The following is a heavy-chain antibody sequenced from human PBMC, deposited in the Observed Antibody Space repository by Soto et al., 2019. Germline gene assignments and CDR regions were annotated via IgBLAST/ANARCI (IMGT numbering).Heavy chain of an antibody. CDR2: ISYDGSNK. J-gene: IGHJ4*02. CDR1: GFTFSSYA. CDR3: ARVGIPLFFYGSGSNHFDY. D-gene: IGHD3-10*01. Sequence: GGSLRLSCAASGFTFSSYAMHWVRQAPGKGLEWVAVISYDGSNKYYADSVKGRFTISRDNSKNTLYLQMNSLRAEDTAVYYCARVGIPLFFYGSGSNHFDYWGQGTLVTVSS. V-gene: IGHV3-30-3*01.